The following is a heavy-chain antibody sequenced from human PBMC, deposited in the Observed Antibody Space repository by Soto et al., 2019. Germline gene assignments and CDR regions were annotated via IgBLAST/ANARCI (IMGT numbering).Heavy chain of an antibody. D-gene: IGHD3-10*01. Sequence: LSLTCAVYGGSFSGYYWSWIRQPPGKGLEWIGEINHSGSTNYNPSLKSRVTISVDTSKNQFSLKLSSVTAADTAVYYCARGSQYYYGSGSYYNNWFDPWGQGTLVTVSS. CDR1: GGSFSGYY. V-gene: IGHV4-34*01. CDR3: ARGSQYYYGSGSYYNNWFDP. CDR2: INHSGST. J-gene: IGHJ5*02.